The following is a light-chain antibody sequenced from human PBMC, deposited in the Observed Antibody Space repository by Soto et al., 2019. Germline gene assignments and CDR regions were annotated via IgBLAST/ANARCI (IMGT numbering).Light chain of an antibody. J-gene: IGLJ2*01. CDR1: SSNIGSNT. Sequence: QSVLTQPPSASGTPGQRVTISCSGSSSNIGSNTVNWYQQLPGTAPKLLIYSNNQRPSGVPDRCSGSKSGTSASLAISGLQSEGEADYYCAAWDDSLNGVVFGGGTKLTVL. V-gene: IGLV1-44*01. CDR3: AAWDDSLNGVV. CDR2: SNN.